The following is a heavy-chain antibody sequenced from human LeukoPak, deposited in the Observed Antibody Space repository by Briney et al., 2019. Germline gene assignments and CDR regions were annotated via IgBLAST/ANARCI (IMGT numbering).Heavy chain of an antibody. Sequence: GGSLRLSCAASGFTFTTHWMIWVRQAPGKGLEWVANIKQDGSEKYYVDSVKGRFIISRDNAKNSLYLQMNSLRAEDTAVYYCANALGAHYFDSWGQGTLVTVSS. CDR2: IKQDGSEK. V-gene: IGHV3-7*05. CDR1: GFTFTTHW. J-gene: IGHJ4*02. CDR3: ANALGAHYFDS. D-gene: IGHD1-26*01.